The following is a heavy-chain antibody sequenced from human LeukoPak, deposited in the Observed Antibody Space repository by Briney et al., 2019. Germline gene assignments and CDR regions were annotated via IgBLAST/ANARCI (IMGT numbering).Heavy chain of an antibody. CDR1: GGSFSGYY. CDR3: GRAFGDYSSNY. D-gene: IGHD4-17*01. J-gene: IGHJ4*02. Sequence: SETLSLTCAVYGGSFSGYYWSWNRQPQGKGLEWIGGINNSGTTNYNTSLKSRVTISVATSKNQFSLKLGSVTAADTAVYYCGRAFGDYSSNYWGEGTLVTVSS. CDR2: INNSGTT. V-gene: IGHV4-34*01.